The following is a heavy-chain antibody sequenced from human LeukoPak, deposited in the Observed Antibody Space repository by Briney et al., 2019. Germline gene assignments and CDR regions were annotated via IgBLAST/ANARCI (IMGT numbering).Heavy chain of an antibody. J-gene: IGHJ5*02. CDR2: IFTSGSP. CDR3: ARRAGRFDNWFDP. V-gene: IGHV4-4*09. CDR1: GGSISSYY. Sequence: SEALSLTCTVSGGSISSYYWSWIRQPPGKGLEGIGDIFTSGSPNYNPSRKSRVTISVDTSRNQFSQKLSFVTAADTAVYYCARRAGRFDNWFDPWGQGILVTVSS. D-gene: IGHD3-16*01.